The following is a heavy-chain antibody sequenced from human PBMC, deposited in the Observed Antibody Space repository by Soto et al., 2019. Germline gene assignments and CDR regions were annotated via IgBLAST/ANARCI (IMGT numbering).Heavy chain of an antibody. V-gene: IGHV4-59*01. Sequence: LSLTCTVSGDSINNYYWSWIRQPPGKRLEWIGYIYYTGSTTYNPSLESRVTMSVDTSKNQFSLKLSSVNAADTAVYYCAKYRRTEAEGFTLDYWGRGTLVTVSS. J-gene: IGHJ4*02. CDR2: IYYTGST. CDR3: AKYRRTEAEGFTLDY. D-gene: IGHD6-13*01. CDR1: GDSINNYY.